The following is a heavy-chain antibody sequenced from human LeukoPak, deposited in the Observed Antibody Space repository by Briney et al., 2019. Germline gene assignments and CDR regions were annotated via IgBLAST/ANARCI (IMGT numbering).Heavy chain of an antibody. CDR2: ISSSSSSYI. CDR1: GFTFSSYS. D-gene: IGHD1-26*01. CDR3: ARDSANVVGAKSIFDY. V-gene: IGHV3-21*01. J-gene: IGHJ4*02. Sequence: PGGSLRLSCAASGFTFSSYSMSWVRQAPGKGLEWVSSISSSSSSYIYYAESVKGRFTISRDNAKNSLHLQMSSLRAEDTAVYYCARDSANVVGAKSIFDYWGQGALVTVSS.